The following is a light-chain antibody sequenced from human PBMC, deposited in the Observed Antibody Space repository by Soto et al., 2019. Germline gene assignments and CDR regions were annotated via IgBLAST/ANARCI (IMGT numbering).Light chain of an antibody. CDR1: QGISSY. V-gene: IGKV1-9*01. CDR2: AAS. J-gene: IGKJ1*01. Sequence: DIQLTQSPSFLSASVGDRVTITCRASQGISSYLAWYQQKPGKAPKLLIYAASTLQSGVPSRFSGSGSGTEFTLTISSLQPEESATYYCQQLNSYPRTFGQGTKVEIK. CDR3: QQLNSYPRT.